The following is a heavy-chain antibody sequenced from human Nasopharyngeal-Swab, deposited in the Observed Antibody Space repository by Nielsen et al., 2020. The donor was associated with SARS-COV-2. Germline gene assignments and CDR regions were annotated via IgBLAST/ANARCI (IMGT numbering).Heavy chain of an antibody. D-gene: IGHD6-6*01. CDR1: GYTFTNYY. V-gene: IGHV1-46*01. CDR3: AKDGVAARPDWFDP. Sequence: ASVKVSCKASGYTFTNYYMHWVRQAPGQGLQWMGIINPSGGSTSYAQKFQGRVTMTRDTSTSTAYMELRSLRSDDTAVYYCAKDGVAARPDWFDPWGQGTLVTVSS. CDR2: INPSGGST. J-gene: IGHJ5*02.